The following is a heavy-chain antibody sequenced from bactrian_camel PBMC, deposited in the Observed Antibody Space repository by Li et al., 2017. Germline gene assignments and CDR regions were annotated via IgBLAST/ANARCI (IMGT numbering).Heavy chain of an antibody. Sequence: DVQLVESGGGLVQPGGSLRLSCAASGFTFRNYDMIWVRQVLGKGLEWVSGIYSGGVVKSYADSVKGRFTISRDNAMNTLTLQMNSLTTEDSGVYYCATDDARLIACGGSCRPYWGQGTQVTVS. CDR1: GFTFRNYD. J-gene: IGHJ4*01. CDR3: ATDDARLIACGGSCRPY. V-gene: IGHV3S42*01. CDR2: IYSGGVVK. D-gene: IGHD2*01.